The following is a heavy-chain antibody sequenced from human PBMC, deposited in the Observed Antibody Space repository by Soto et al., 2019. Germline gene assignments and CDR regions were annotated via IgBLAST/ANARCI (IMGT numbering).Heavy chain of an antibody. D-gene: IGHD3-16*01. CDR1: GYRFSSYG. Sequence: QAQLVQSGGEVKKPGASVKVSCKASGYRFSSYGFVWVRQAPGQGLEWMGWISAYDGDTKYAQNLQGRMTVTIDTSTTTAYMDLRSLRPDDTAVYYCVRDQGGTTVPADYHGMDVWGQGTTVIVSS. CDR3: VRDQGGTTVPADYHGMDV. CDR2: ISAYDGDT. V-gene: IGHV1-18*01. J-gene: IGHJ6*02.